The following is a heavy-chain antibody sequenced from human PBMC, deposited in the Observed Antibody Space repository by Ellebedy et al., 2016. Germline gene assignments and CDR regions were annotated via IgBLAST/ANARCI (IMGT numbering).Heavy chain of an antibody. J-gene: IGHJ1*01. V-gene: IGHV3-23*01. CDR3: AKGTSSWSIPAAEYFQH. CDR1: GFTFSSYA. CDR2: ISGSGSST. Sequence: GESLKISXAASGFTFSSYAMSWVRQAPGKGLEWVSGISGSGSSTFYADSVKGRFTISRDNSKNTLYLQMNSLRAEDTAVYYCAKGTSSWSIPAAEYFQHWGQGTLVTVSS. D-gene: IGHD6-13*01.